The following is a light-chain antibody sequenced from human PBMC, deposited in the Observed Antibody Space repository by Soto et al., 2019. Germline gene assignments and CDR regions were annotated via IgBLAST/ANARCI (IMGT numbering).Light chain of an antibody. Sequence: QSVLTQPPSVSGAPGQRVIVSCTGSTSNIGAGYDVHWYQQLPGTSPKLLIFANSNRPSGVPDRFSASRSGSSASLTITGLQAEDEADYYCHSYDTSLSGSYVFGSGTKVTLL. V-gene: IGLV1-40*01. J-gene: IGLJ1*01. CDR3: HSYDTSLSGSYV. CDR1: TSNIGAGYD. CDR2: ANS.